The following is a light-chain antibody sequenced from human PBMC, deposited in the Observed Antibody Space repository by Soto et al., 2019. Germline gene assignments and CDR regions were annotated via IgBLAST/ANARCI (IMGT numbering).Light chain of an antibody. J-gene: IGLJ1*01. V-gene: IGLV2-11*02. CDR1: SSDVGGYNY. CDR2: DVS. Sequence: QSVLTQPRSVSGSPGQSVTISCTGTSSDVGGYNYVSWHQQHPGKAPKLMIYDVSKRPSGVPDHFSGSKSGNTASLTISGLQAEDEADYYCCSYVGSYTDVFGTGTKVTVL. CDR3: CSYVGSYTDV.